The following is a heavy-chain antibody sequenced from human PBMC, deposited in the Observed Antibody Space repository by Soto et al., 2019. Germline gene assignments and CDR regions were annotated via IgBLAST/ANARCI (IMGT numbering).Heavy chain of an antibody. J-gene: IGHJ4*02. CDR1: GYSFTSYW. CDR2: VYPGDSDT. D-gene: IGHD6-13*01. V-gene: IGHV5-51*01. Sequence: GESLKISCKGSGYSFTSYWIGWVRQMPGKGLEWMGIVYPGDSDTRYSPSFQGQVTISADKSISTAYMKWSSLKASDTAMYYCARLWQRASSSWYTYGYWGQGTLVTVSS. CDR3: ARLWQRASSSWYTYGY.